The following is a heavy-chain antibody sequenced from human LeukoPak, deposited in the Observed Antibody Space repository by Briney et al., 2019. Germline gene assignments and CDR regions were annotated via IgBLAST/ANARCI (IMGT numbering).Heavy chain of an antibody. V-gene: IGHV4-59*08. J-gene: IGHJ5*02. D-gene: IGHD3-10*01. Sequence: SETLSLTCTVSGGSISSYYWSWIRQRPGKGLEWIGYIYYSGSTNYNPSLKSRVTISVDTSKNQFSLKLSSVTAADTAVYYCASLWFGELFFRAWGQGTLVTISS. CDR2: IYYSGST. CDR1: GGSISSYY. CDR3: ASLWFGELFFRA.